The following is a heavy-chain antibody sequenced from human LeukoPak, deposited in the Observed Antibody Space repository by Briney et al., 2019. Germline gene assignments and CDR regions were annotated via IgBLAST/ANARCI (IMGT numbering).Heavy chain of an antibody. V-gene: IGHV4-4*07. Sequence: SETLSLTCTVSGGSISSYYWSWIRQPAGKGLEWIGRIYTSGSTYYNPSLKSRVTISVDTSKNQFSLKLSSVTAADTAVNYCARVDYDFWSGYYNFDYWGQGTLVTVSS. D-gene: IGHD3-3*01. J-gene: IGHJ4*02. CDR2: IYTSGST. CDR1: GGSISSYY. CDR3: ARVDYDFWSGYYNFDY.